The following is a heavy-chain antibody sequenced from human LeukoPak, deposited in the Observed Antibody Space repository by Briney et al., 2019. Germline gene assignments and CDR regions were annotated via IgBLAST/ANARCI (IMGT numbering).Heavy chain of an antibody. V-gene: IGHV3-23*01. CDR3: PKGCASTSCYTSEY. CDR1: GFTFSSYA. Sequence: GGSLRLSCAASGFTFSSYAMSWVRQAPGRGLEWVSTISGSGDSTYYADSVKGRFTISRDNSKNMLYLQMNSLRPEDTAVYYCPKGCASTSCYTSEYWGQGTLVTVSS. J-gene: IGHJ4*02. CDR2: ISGSGDST. D-gene: IGHD2-2*02.